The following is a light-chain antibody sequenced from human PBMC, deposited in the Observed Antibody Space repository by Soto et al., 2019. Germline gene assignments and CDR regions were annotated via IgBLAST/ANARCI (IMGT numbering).Light chain of an antibody. V-gene: IGLV2-14*01. Sequence: QSVLTQPASVSGSLGQSITISCTGTSSDIGNYNYVSWYQQHPGKAPKLMISEVSNRPSGVSNRFSGSKSGNTASLTISGLQAEDEADYYCSSYTSTSSYVFGGGTKVTVL. CDR1: SSDIGNYNY. CDR3: SSYTSTSSYV. J-gene: IGLJ1*01. CDR2: EVS.